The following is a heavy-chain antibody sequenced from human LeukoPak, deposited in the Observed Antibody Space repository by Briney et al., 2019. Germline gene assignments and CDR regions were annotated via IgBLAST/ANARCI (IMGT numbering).Heavy chain of an antibody. CDR2: IYPGDSDT. CDR3: ARQQDSSGYYYDAFDI. Sequence: GASLQISCQGSGSSFTSYWIGWVRQLPGKGLEWMGIIYPGDSDTRYSPSFQGQVTISADKSISTAYLQWSSLKASDTAMYYCARQQDSSGYYYDAFDIWGQGTMVTVSS. CDR1: GSSFTSYW. J-gene: IGHJ3*02. D-gene: IGHD3-22*01. V-gene: IGHV5-51*01.